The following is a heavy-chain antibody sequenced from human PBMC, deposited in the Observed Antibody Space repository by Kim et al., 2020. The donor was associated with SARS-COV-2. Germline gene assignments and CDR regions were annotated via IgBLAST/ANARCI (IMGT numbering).Heavy chain of an antibody. CDR3: AKWDHGDSASDFDY. D-gene: IGHD4-17*01. J-gene: IGHJ4*02. V-gene: IGHV3-23*01. Sequence: ADSVKGRLTISRDNSKTTLFLQMNGLRVDDSAIYYCAKWDHGDSASDFDYWGQGTLVTVSS.